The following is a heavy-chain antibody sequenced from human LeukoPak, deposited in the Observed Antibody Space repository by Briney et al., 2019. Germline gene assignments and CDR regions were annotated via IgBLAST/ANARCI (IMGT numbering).Heavy chain of an antibody. CDR2: TSSDLNVK. D-gene: IGHD3-10*01. J-gene: IGHJ4*02. V-gene: IGHV3-30-3*01. Sequence: EGSLRLSCAASGFTFRNYVIHWVRQAPGKGLEWVAVTSSDLNVKLYADSVKGRFTISRDNSRSTLYLQMNSLRPEDTAIYYCAREGYYGSGSPPSLYFDYWGQGTLVTVSS. CDR1: GFTFRNYV. CDR3: AREGYYGSGSPPSLYFDY.